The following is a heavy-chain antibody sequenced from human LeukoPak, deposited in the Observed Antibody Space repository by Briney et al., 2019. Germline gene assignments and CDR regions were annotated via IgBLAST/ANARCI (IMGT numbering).Heavy chain of an antibody. J-gene: IGHJ6*03. CDR2: INPTSGGT. Sequence: GASVKVSCKASVYTFTGYYIHWVRQAPGQGLEYMGWINPTSGGTNYAQKFQGRVTMTRDTSISTAYMELSRLRSDDTAVYYCARDLYQWLPSTRPRDYYYYMDVWGEGTTVTVSS. CDR3: ARDLYQWLPSTRPRDYYYYMDV. D-gene: IGHD6-19*01. V-gene: IGHV1-2*02. CDR1: VYTFTGYY.